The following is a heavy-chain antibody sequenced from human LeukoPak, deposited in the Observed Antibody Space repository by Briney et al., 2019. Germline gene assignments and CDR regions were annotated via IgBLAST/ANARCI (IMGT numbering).Heavy chain of an antibody. J-gene: IGHJ6*02. Sequence: SVKVSCKASGGTFSSYAISWVRQAPGQGLEWMGGIIPIFGTANYAQKFQGRVTITADESTSTAYMELSSLRSEDTAVYYCAIGLRGSYDFWSGYLPHNYYYGMDVWGQGTTVTVSS. CDR2: IIPIFGTA. V-gene: IGHV1-69*13. CDR3: AIGLRGSYDFWSGYLPHNYYYGMDV. CDR1: GGTFSSYA. D-gene: IGHD3-3*01.